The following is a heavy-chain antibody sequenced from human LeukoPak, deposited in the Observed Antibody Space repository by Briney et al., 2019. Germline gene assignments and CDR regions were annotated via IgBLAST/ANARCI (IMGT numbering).Heavy chain of an antibody. CDR2: INPIGGTT. D-gene: IGHD1-26*01. CDR3: ARDLLAPDY. V-gene: IGHV1-46*01. J-gene: IGHJ4*02. CDR1: GYTFTSYY. Sequence: GASVKVSCKASGYTFTSYYMHWVRQAPGQGLERVGAINPIGGTTTYAQKFQGRVTMTRDTSTTTVYMELYSLRYDDTAVYHCARDLLAPDYWGQGTLVTVSS.